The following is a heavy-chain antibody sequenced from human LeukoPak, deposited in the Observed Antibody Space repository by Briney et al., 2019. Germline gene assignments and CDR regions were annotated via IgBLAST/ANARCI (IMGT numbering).Heavy chain of an antibody. D-gene: IGHD3-10*01. Sequence: GGSLRLSCAASGFSFSTYAMHWVRQAPGKGLEWVALIWHDASHTFYTDSVKGRFTISRDNSKNTVYLQMNSLGGEDTAVYYCAREISGSGGYPDYWGQGTLVTVSS. V-gene: IGHV3-33*01. J-gene: IGHJ4*02. CDR2: IWHDASHT. CDR1: GFSFSTYA. CDR3: AREISGSGGYPDY.